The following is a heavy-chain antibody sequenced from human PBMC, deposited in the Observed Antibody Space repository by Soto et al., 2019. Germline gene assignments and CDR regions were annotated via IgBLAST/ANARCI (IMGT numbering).Heavy chain of an antibody. V-gene: IGHV4-34*01. J-gene: IGHJ6*02. CDR1: GGSFSGYY. CDR2: INHSGRT. CDR3: ARAQGRMDV. Sequence: QVQLQQWGAGLLKPSETLSLTCAVYGGSFSGYYWTLIRQPPGKGLEWIGEINHSGRTNYKSSLKGRVTISVDPSKKQVSLKLSSVTAADTAVYYCARAQGRMDVWGQGTTVTVSS.